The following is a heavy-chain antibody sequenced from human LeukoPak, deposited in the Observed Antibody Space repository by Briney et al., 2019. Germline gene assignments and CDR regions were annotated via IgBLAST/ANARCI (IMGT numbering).Heavy chain of an antibody. CDR3: ARGDDSGYYDYFDY. Sequence: GGSLRLSCAASGFTVDSNYLSWVRQAPGKGLEWVSTIYTGGNTYYAASVKGRSTISRDFSKNTVFLHMNSLGAEDTAMYYCARGDDSGYYDYFDYWGQGALVTVSS. CDR1: GFTVDSNY. CDR2: IYTGGNT. J-gene: IGHJ4*02. D-gene: IGHD3-22*01. V-gene: IGHV3-53*01.